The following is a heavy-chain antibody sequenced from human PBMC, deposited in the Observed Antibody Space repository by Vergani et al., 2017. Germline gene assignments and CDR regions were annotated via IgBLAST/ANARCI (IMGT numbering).Heavy chain of an antibody. Sequence: QVQLQESGPGLVKPSGTLSLTCAVSGGSISSSNWWSWVRQPPGKGLEWIGEIYHSGSTNYNPSLKSRVTISVDKSKNQFSLKLSSVTAADTAVYYCATTLRDSSSWYRVYYFDYWGQGTLVTVSS. CDR2: IYHSGST. V-gene: IGHV4-4*02. CDR1: GGSISSSNW. D-gene: IGHD6-13*01. CDR3: ATTLRDSSSWYRVYYFDY. J-gene: IGHJ4*02.